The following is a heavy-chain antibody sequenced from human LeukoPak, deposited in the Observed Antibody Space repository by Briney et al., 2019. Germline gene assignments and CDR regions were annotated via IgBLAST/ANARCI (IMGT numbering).Heavy chain of an antibody. CDR2: ISYDGSNK. CDR1: GFTFSSYA. Sequence: QPGRSLRLSCAASGFTFSSYAMHWVRQAPGKGLEWVAVISYDGSNKYYADSVKGRFTISRDNSKNTLYLQMNSLRAEDTAVYYCAKDARGATPIYGMDVWGKGTTVTVSS. V-gene: IGHV3-30*04. D-gene: IGHD3-10*01. CDR3: AKDARGATPIYGMDV. J-gene: IGHJ6*04.